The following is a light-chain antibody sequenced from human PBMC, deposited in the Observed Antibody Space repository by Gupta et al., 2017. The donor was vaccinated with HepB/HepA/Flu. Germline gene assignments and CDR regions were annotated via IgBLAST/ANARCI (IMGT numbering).Light chain of an antibody. CDR2: YDS. J-gene: IGLJ2*01. CDR3: QVWDSSSDHVV. Sequence: SYVLTQPPSVSVAPGKTARITCGGNNIGSKSVHWYQQKPGQAPVLVIYYDSDRPSGIPERFSGSNSGNTATLTISRVEAGDEADYYCQVWDSSSDHVVVGGGTKLTVL. V-gene: IGLV3-21*04. CDR1: NIGSKS.